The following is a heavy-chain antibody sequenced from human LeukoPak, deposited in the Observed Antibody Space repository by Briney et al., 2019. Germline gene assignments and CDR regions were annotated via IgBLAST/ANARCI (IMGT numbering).Heavy chain of an antibody. CDR2: IYYSGST. J-gene: IGHJ6*03. D-gene: IGHD2-2*01. CDR3: ARGSTPAAARYYYYYMDV. V-gene: IGHV4-31*03. CDR1: GGSISSGGYY. Sequence: MPSQTLSLTCTVSGGSISSGGYYWSWIRQHPGKGLEWIGYIYYSGSTYYSPSLKSRVTISVDTSKNQFSLKLSSVTAADTAVYYCARGSTPAAARYYYYYMDVWGKGTTVTVSS.